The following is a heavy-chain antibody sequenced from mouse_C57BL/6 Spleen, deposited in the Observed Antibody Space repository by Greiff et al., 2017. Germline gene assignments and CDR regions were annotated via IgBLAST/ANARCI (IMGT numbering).Heavy chain of an antibody. J-gene: IGHJ2*01. V-gene: IGHV1-52*01. D-gene: IGHD3-1*01. Sequence: VQLQQSGAELVRPGSSVKLSCKASGYTFTSYWMHWVKQRPIQGLEWIGNIDPSDSETHYNQKFKDKATLTADKSSSTAYMQLSSLTSEDSAVYYCARGGLWGSYYFDYWGQGTTLTVSS. CDR2: IDPSDSET. CDR1: GYTFTSYW. CDR3: ARGGLWGSYYFDY.